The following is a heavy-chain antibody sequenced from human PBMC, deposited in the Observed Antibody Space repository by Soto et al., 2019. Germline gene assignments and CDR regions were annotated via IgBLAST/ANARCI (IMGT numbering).Heavy chain of an antibody. CDR1: GGSISSSNW. CDR3: ARDGCSGVRCYPAGGYYYGMDV. D-gene: IGHD2-15*01. V-gene: IGHV4-4*02. CDR2: IYHSGST. J-gene: IGHJ6*02. Sequence: SETLSLTCAVSGGSISSSNWWSWVRQPPGKGLEWIGEIYHSGSTNYTPSLKSRVTISVDKSKNQFSLKLSSVTAADTAVYYCARDGCSGVRCYPAGGYYYGMDVWGQGTRVT.